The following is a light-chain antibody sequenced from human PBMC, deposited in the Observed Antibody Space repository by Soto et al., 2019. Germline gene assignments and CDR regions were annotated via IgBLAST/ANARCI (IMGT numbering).Light chain of an antibody. CDR3: QQYNNWPQT. V-gene: IGKV3-15*01. CDR2: GAS. Sequence: EIVMTQSPATLSVSPGERATLSCRASQSVSSNLAWYKQKPGQAPRLIIYGASTRDTGIPARFSGSGSGTEFTFTFSSLQSEDFAVYYCQQYNNWPQTFGQGTKVDIK. CDR1: QSVSSN. J-gene: IGKJ1*01.